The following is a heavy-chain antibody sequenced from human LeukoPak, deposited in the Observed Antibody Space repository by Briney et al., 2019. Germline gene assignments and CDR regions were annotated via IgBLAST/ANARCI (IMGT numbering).Heavy chain of an antibody. CDR2: IYYSGST. Sequence: SETLSLTCTVSGGSISSGDYYWSWIRQPPGKGLEWIGYIYYSGSTYYNPSLKSRVTISVDTSKNQFSLKLSSVTAADTAVYYCARSLRFLEWFPYDAFDIWGQGTMVTVSS. D-gene: IGHD3-3*01. CDR3: ARSLRFLEWFPYDAFDI. V-gene: IGHV4-30-4*01. CDR1: GGSISSGDYY. J-gene: IGHJ3*02.